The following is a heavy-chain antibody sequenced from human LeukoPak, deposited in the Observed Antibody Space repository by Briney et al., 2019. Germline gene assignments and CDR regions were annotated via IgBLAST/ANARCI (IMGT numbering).Heavy chain of an antibody. V-gene: IGHV5-51*01. J-gene: IGHJ4*02. CDR1: GYTFTSYW. Sequence: KVSCKASGYTFTSYWIGWVRQMPGKGLEWMGIIYPGDSDTRYSPSFQGQVTISADKSISTAYLQWSSLKASDTAMYYCAILKVPSDYWGQGTLVTVSS. CDR2: IYPGDSDT. CDR3: AILKVPSDY.